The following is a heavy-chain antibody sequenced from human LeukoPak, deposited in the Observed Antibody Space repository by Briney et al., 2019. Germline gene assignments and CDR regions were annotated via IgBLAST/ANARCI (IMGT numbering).Heavy chain of an antibody. J-gene: IGHJ4*02. CDR2: LSPDGSSS. Sequence: PGGSLRLSCAASGFTFSTYWTHWVRQAPGKGLVWVSRLSPDGSSSIYADSVKGRFTVSRDNAKNTLYLQMNSLRADDTAVYYCTRSPSLGGSYWGFDYWGQGTLLTVSS. CDR1: GFTFSTYW. CDR3: TRSPSLGGSYWGFDY. D-gene: IGHD1-26*01. V-gene: IGHV3-74*01.